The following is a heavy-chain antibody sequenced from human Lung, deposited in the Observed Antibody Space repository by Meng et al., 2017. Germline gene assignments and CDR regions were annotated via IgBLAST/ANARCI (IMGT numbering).Heavy chain of an antibody. CDR3: ARDEDISAAGKLFGDY. CDR2: NDPKSGDT. D-gene: IGHD6-13*01. V-gene: IGHV1-2*06. Sequence: QEQLVQGGAEVKPPGALVNVSCKPSGYNFPDYYYHWGRLAPGQGREWMGHNDPKSGDTRYAQKFQGRVTMTGDTSIGTASMELTGLRSDDTALYYCARDEDISAAGKLFGDYWGQGTLVTVSS. J-gene: IGHJ4*02. CDR1: GYNFPDYY.